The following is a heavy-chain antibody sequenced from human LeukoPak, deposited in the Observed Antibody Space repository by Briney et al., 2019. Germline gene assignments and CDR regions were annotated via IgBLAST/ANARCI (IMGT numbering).Heavy chain of an antibody. CDR1: GGSISNYY. CDR2: IYYTGAT. Sequence: SATLSLTCTVSGGSISNYYWTWIRQPPGKGLEWIGYIYYTGATSYNPSLKSRVTISVDTSKNQFSLRLTSVTAADTAVYYCARYGGSGWVIDNWGQGTLVTVSS. J-gene: IGHJ4*02. V-gene: IGHV4-59*08. CDR3: ARYGGSGWVIDN. D-gene: IGHD6-19*01.